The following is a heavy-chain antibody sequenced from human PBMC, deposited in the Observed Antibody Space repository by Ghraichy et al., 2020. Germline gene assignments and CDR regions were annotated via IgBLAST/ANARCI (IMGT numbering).Heavy chain of an antibody. J-gene: IGHJ4*02. V-gene: IGHV3-23*01. CDR1: GFTFSSYA. CDR3: AKPFYYGSGSYPSPFDS. D-gene: IGHD3-10*01. Sequence: GGSLRLSCAASGFTFSSYAMSWVRQAPGKGLEWVSAISGSGGSTYYADSVKGRFTISRDNSKNTLYLQMNSLRAEDTAVYYCAKPFYYGSGSYPSPFDSWGQGTLVTVSS. CDR2: ISGSGGST.